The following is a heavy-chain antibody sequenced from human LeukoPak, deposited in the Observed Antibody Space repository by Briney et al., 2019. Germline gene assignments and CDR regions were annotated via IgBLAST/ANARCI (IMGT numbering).Heavy chain of an antibody. J-gene: IGHJ4*02. D-gene: IGHD6-13*01. CDR2: INHSGST. Sequence: KSSETLSLTCAVYGGSFSGYYWSWIRQPPGKGLEWIGEINHSGSTNYNPSLKSRVTISVDTSKNQFSLKLSSVTAADTAVYYCARRRIAAAGTPFGYWGQGTLVTVSS. V-gene: IGHV4-34*01. CDR3: ARRRIAAAGTPFGY. CDR1: GGSFSGYY.